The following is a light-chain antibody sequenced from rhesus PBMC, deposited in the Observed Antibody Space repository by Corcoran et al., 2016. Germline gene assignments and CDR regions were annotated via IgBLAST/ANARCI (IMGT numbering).Light chain of an antibody. CDR3: CSYTTSTTYI. CDR2: GVS. V-gene: IGLV2S7*01. CDR1: SSDVGGYNY. J-gene: IGLJ1*01. Sequence: QAAPTQPPSVSGSPGQSVTISCTGTSSDVGGYNYVSWYQQHPGKAPKLILYGVSKRPSGVSDRFSGSKSGNTASLTISGLQAEDEADYYCCSYTTSTTYIFGGGTRLTVL.